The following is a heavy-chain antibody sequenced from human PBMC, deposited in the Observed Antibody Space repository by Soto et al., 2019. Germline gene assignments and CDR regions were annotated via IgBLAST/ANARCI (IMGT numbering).Heavy chain of an antibody. D-gene: IGHD2-15*01. J-gene: IGHJ4*02. CDR3: ARVVGRSALDY. Sequence: EVQLVESGGGLVKPGGSLRLSCAASGFTFSSYSMNWVRQAPGKGLEWVSSISSSSSYIYCADSVKGRFTISRDNAKNSLYLQMNSLRAEDTAVYYCARVVGRSALDYWGQGTLVTVSS. V-gene: IGHV3-21*01. CDR2: ISSSSSYI. CDR1: GFTFSSYS.